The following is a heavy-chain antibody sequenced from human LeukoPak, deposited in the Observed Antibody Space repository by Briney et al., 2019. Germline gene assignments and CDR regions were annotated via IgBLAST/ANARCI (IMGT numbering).Heavy chain of an antibody. CDR3: ARVAFGGYSQLGFDY. Sequence: GGSLRLSCAASGFTFDDYGMSWVRQAPGKELEWVSGINWNGGSTGYADSVKGRFTISRDNAKNSLYLQMNSLRAEDTALYYCARVAFGGYSQLGFDYWGQGTLVTVSS. J-gene: IGHJ4*02. V-gene: IGHV3-20*04. CDR2: INWNGGST. CDR1: GFTFDDYG. D-gene: IGHD4-23*01.